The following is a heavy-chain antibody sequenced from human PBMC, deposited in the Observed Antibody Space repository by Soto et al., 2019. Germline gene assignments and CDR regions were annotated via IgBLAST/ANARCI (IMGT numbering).Heavy chain of an antibody. CDR1: GFTFSSHA. Sequence: LILSCASFGFTFSSHAMNPVPQAPGKGLECVAVISYDGSNKYYADSVKGRFTISRDNSKNTLYLQMNSLRAEDTAVYYCATAAYYYDILTEMGYYYYGMDVWGQGTTDTLSS. D-gene: IGHD3-9*01. J-gene: IGHJ6*02. V-gene: IGHV3-30-3*01. CDR2: ISYDGSNK. CDR3: ATAAYYYDILTEMGYYYYGMDV.